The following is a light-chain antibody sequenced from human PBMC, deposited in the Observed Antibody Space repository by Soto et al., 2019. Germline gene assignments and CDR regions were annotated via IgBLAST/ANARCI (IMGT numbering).Light chain of an antibody. J-gene: IGKJ1*01. CDR2: GAS. CDR3: QQLNSFPRP. Sequence: IQLTQSPSSLSASVGDRVTISCRASQGINSYLAWYQQKPGKAPNLLIFGASTLQSGVSSRFSGSGSGTDCTLTISSLRPEEFATYYCQQLNSFPRPFGQGTKVEMK. V-gene: IGKV1-9*01. CDR1: QGINSY.